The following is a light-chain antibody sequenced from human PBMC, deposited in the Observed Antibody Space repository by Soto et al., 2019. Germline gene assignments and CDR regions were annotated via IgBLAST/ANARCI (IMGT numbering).Light chain of an antibody. V-gene: IGLV2-14*01. CDR2: DVS. CDR3: SSYTSSSTLLYV. CDR1: SSDVGGYNY. Sequence: QSALTQPASVSGSPGQSITISXTGXSSDVGGYNYVSWYQQHPGKAPKLMIYDVSNRPSGVSNRFSGSKSGNTASLTISGLQAEDEADYYCSSYTSSSTLLYVFGTGTKVTVL. J-gene: IGLJ1*01.